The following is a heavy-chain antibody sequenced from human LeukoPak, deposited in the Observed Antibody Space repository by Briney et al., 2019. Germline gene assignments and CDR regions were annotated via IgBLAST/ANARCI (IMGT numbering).Heavy chain of an antibody. Sequence: PGGSLRLSCAASGFTFSTYSMKWVRRAPGKGLEWVSYISDSSAMYYADSVRGRFTISRENDKNSLFLQMNSLRAEDTAVYYCARDGGYSGYDADCWGQGTLVTVSS. CDR1: GFTFSTYS. D-gene: IGHD5-12*01. J-gene: IGHJ4*02. CDR3: ARDGGYSGYDADC. CDR2: ISDSSAM. V-gene: IGHV3-48*01.